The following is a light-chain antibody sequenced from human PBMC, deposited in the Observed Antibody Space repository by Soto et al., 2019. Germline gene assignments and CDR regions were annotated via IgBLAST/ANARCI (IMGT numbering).Light chain of an antibody. J-gene: IGKJ5*01. CDR3: QQRSNWPPIT. CDR2: DAS. V-gene: IGKV3-11*01. Sequence: EIFLTQSPATLSLVPVAIATLSCRASQSVSSYLAWYQQKPGQAPRLLIYDASNRATGIPARFSGSGSGTDFTLTISSLEPEDFAVYYCQQRSNWPPITFGQGTRLEIK. CDR1: QSVSSY.